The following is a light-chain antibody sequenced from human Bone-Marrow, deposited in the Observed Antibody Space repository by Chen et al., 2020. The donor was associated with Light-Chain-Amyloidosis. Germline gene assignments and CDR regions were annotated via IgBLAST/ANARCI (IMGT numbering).Light chain of an antibody. J-gene: IGKJ4*01. V-gene: IGKV3-20*01. CDR3: QQYGTSPLT. Sequence: EILLTHSPGTLFLSPGEGANLSCRASQTISSNYLTWYQQKFGQAPRLLIYGSSSRATGIPDRFTGSGSGTDFTLTINRLEPEDFAMYYCQQYGTSPLTFGGGTKVEIK. CDR2: GSS. CDR1: QTISSNY.